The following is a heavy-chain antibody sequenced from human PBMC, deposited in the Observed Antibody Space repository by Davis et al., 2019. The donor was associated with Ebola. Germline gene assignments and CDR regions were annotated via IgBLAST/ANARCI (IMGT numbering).Heavy chain of an antibody. Sequence: AASVKVSCKASGYTFTSYDINWVRQATGQGLEWMGWMNSNSANTGYVQKFQGRVTMTRNSSISTAYMELSSLRSEDTAVYYCARGKTRGRNWFDPWGQGTLVTVSS. J-gene: IGHJ5*02. V-gene: IGHV1-8*01. CDR3: ARGKTRGRNWFDP. CDR2: MNSNSANT. CDR1: GYTFTSYD.